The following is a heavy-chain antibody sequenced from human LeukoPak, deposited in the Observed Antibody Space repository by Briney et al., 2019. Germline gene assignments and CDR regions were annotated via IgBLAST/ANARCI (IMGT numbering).Heavy chain of an antibody. CDR3: ARDLTRKIRGVLDY. V-gene: IGHV3-30-3*01. Sequence: PGGSLRLSCAASGFTFSSYAMHWVRQAPGKGLEWVAVISYDGSNKYYADSVKGRFTISRDNSKNTLYLQMNSLRAEDTAVYYCARDLTRKIRGVLDYWGQGTLVTVSS. CDR2: ISYDGSNK. D-gene: IGHD3-10*01. J-gene: IGHJ4*02. CDR1: GFTFSSYA.